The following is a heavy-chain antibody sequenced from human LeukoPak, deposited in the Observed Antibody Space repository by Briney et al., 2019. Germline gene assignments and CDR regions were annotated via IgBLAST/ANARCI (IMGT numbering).Heavy chain of an antibody. CDR3: ARAPSGVYCSTTTCYGDYFDY. CDR2: IYPGDSDT. V-gene: IGHV5-51*01. D-gene: IGHD2-2*01. CDR1: GYSFTSYW. J-gene: IGHJ4*02. Sequence: GESLKISCKGSGYSFTSYWIDWVRRIPGKGLEWRGIIYPGDSDTRYSPSFQGQVTISADKSISTAYLQWSSLKASDTAMYYCARAPSGVYCSTTTCYGDYFDYWGQGTLVTVSS.